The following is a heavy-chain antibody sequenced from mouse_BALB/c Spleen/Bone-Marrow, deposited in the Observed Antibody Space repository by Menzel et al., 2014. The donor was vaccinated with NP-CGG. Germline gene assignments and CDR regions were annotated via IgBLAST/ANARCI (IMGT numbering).Heavy chain of an antibody. CDR3: ARVSDWFAY. J-gene: IGHJ3*01. V-gene: IGHV7-3*02. Sequence: EVKLVESGGGLVQPGGSLRLSCATSGFTFTDNYMTWVRQPPGKALEWLGFIRNKANGYTTEYSASVKGRFTISRDNSQSILYLQMNTLRAEDSATYYCARVSDWFAYWGQGTLVTVSA. CDR1: GFTFTDNY. CDR2: IRNKANGYTT.